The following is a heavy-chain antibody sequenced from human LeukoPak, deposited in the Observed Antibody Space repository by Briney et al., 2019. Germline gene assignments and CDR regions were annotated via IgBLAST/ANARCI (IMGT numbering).Heavy chain of an antibody. CDR3: ARQTGSGLFTLP. Sequence: SETLSLTCTVSGVSISTSNSYWGWIRQPPGTGLEWIGSMYYTGNTYYNASLKSRVTISIDTSKNQISLRLTSVTATDTAMYYCARQTGSGLFTLPGGQGTLVTVSS. J-gene: IGHJ4*02. CDR2: MYYTGNT. D-gene: IGHD3/OR15-3a*01. V-gene: IGHV4-39*01. CDR1: GVSISTSNSY.